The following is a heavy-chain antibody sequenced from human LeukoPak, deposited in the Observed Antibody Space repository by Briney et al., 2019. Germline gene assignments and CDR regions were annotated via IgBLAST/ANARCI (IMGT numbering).Heavy chain of an antibody. D-gene: IGHD2-2*01. Sequence: SETLSLTCTVSGGSISSYYWSWIRQPAGKGLEWIGRIYTCGSTNYNPSLKSRVTMSVDTSKNQFSLKLSSVTAADTAVYYCVGTAARNYYYGMDVWGQGTTVTVSS. CDR1: GGSISSYY. CDR2: IYTCGST. CDR3: VGTAARNYYYGMDV. J-gene: IGHJ6*02. V-gene: IGHV4-4*07.